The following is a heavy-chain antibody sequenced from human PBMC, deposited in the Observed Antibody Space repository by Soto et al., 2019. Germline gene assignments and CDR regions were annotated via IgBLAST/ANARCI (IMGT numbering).Heavy chain of an antibody. V-gene: IGHV1-3*01. CDR3: ARAGMIVASWFDP. CDR2: INAGNGNT. J-gene: IGHJ5*02. Sequence: ASVKVSCKASGYTFTSYAMHWVRQAPGQRLEWMGWINAGNGNTKYSQKFQGRVTITRDTSASTAYMELSSLRSEDTAVYYCARAGMIVASWFDPWGQGTLVTVSS. CDR1: GYTFTSYA. D-gene: IGHD3-22*01.